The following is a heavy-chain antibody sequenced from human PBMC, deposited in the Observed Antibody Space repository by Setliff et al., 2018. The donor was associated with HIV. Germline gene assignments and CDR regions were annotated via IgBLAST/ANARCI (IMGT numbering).Heavy chain of an antibody. Sequence: PSETLSLTCTVYGGSFSGYYWSWIRQPPGMGLEWIGEINQSGNTNYNPSLKSRVTISADPSKNQFSLKLSSVTAADTAVYYCARGAYDSSGLPYWGQGTLVTVSS. CDR3: ARGAYDSSGLPY. CDR2: INQSGNT. CDR1: GGSFSGYY. D-gene: IGHD3-22*01. J-gene: IGHJ4*02. V-gene: IGHV4-34*01.